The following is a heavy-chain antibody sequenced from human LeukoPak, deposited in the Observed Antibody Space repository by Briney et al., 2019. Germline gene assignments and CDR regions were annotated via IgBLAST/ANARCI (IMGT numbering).Heavy chain of an antibody. CDR1: GFTFSSYA. CDR2: ISCSGGST. CDR3: VRQRRYCSGDSCYQRTFDY. Sequence: GGSLRLSCAASGFTFSSYAMSWVRQAPGKGLEWVSAISCSGGSTYYADSVKGRFTISRDNSKNTLYLQMNSLRAEDTAVYYCVRQRRYCSGDSCYQRTFDYWGQGTLVTVSS. D-gene: IGHD2-15*01. V-gene: IGHV3-23*01. J-gene: IGHJ4*02.